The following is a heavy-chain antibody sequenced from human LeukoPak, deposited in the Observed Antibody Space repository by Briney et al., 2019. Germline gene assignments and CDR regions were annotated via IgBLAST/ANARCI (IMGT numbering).Heavy chain of an antibody. Sequence: SETLSLTCTVSGGSISSGDYYWSWIRQPPGKGLEWIGYIYYSGSTYYNPSLKSRVTISVDTSKNQFSLKLSSVTAADTAVYYCARGLACSWFDPWGQGTLVTVSS. CDR2: IYYSGST. CDR1: GGSISSGDYY. J-gene: IGHJ5*02. D-gene: IGHD2-15*01. CDR3: ARGLACSWFDP. V-gene: IGHV4-30-4*08.